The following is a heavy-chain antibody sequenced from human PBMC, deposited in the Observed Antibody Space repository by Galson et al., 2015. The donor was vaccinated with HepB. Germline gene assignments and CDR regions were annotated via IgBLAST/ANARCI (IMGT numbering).Heavy chain of an antibody. Sequence: SVKVSCKASGYTFTSYGISWVRQAPGQGLEWMGWISAYNGNTNYAQKLQGRVTMTTDTSTSTAYMELRSLRSDDTAVYYCAREYCSGGSCYEYYFDYWGPGTLVTVSS. J-gene: IGHJ4*02. CDR1: GYTFTSYG. V-gene: IGHV1-18*04. CDR2: ISAYNGNT. D-gene: IGHD2-15*01. CDR3: AREYCSGGSCYEYYFDY.